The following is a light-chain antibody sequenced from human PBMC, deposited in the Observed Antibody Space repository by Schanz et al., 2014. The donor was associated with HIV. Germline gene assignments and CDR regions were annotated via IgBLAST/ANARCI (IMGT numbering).Light chain of an antibody. CDR3: LQYDDESYT. CDR1: QSVSTW. CDR2: EAS. J-gene: IGKJ2*01. Sequence: DIQMTQSPSTLSASVGDRISLTCRASQSVSTWLAWYQQKPGKAPKLLISEASILETGVPSTFSGSGSGTEFTLTISSLQPDDFATYYCLQYDDESYTFGQGTKLEIK. V-gene: IGKV1-5*03.